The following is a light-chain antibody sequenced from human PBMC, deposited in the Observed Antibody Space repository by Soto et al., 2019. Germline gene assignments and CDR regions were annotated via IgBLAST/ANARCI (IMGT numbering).Light chain of an antibody. Sequence: EIVLTQSPGTLSLSPGERATLSCRASQSIYINSLAWYQHKRGQAPRLLIYAATVSATAVPDRFNCSGSGTDFALTISRLEPEDSAMYYCQQYGDSPFAFGPGTKLDVK. CDR3: QQYGDSPFA. V-gene: IGKV3-20*01. CDR2: AAT. J-gene: IGKJ3*01. CDR1: QSIYINS.